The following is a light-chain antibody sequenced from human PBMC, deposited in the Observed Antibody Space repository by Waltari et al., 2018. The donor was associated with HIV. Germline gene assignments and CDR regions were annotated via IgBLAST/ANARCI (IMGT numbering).Light chain of an antibody. CDR1: SLRSYY. CDR2: GKN. J-gene: IGLJ2*01. CDR3: NCRDSSGNHLV. V-gene: IGLV3-19*01. Sequence: SSELTQDPAVSVALGQTVRITCQGDSLRSYYVSRYQQKPGQAPKLVIYGKNNRPSGIPDRFSGSSSGNTASLTITGAQAEDEADYYCNCRDSSGNHLVFGGGTKLTVL.